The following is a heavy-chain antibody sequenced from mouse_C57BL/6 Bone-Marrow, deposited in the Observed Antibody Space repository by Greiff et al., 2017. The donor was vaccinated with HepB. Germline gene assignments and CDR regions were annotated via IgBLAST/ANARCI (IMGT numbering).Heavy chain of an antibody. CDR1: GYTFTSYW. J-gene: IGHJ4*01. V-gene: IGHV1-64*01. D-gene: IGHD2-3*01. Sequence: QVQLQQPGAELVKPGASVKLSCKASGYTFTSYWMHWVKQRPGQGLEWIGMIHPNSGSTNYNEKFKSKATLTVDKSSSTAYMQLSSLTSEDSAVYYCAGDDGFYYYAMGYWGQGTSVTVSS. CDR3: AGDDGFYYYAMGY. CDR2: IHPNSGST.